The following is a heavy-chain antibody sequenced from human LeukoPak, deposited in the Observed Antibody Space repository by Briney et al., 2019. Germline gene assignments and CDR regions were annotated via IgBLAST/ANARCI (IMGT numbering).Heavy chain of an antibody. CDR1: GFTFRSYW. J-gene: IGHJ6*02. V-gene: IGHV3-7*01. CDR3: ARRGTGHGMDV. Sequence: GGSLRLSCAASGFTFRSYWMNWARQAPGKGLEWVASINHNGNVNYYVDSVKGRFTISRDNAKNTLFLQMNSLRAEDTAVYYCARRGTGHGMDVWGQGTTVIVSS. CDR2: INHNGNVN. D-gene: IGHD1-1*01.